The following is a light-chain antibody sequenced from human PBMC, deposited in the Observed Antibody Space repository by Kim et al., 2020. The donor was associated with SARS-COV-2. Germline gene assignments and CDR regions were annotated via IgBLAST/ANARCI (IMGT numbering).Light chain of an antibody. Sequence: ALGQTVRITCQGDRLRSCYASWYQQKPGQAPVLVIYGKNNRPSGIPDRFSGSSSGNTASLTITGAQAEDEADYYCNSRDSSGNHWVFGGGTQLTVL. CDR2: GKN. J-gene: IGLJ3*02. V-gene: IGLV3-19*01. CDR3: NSRDSSGNHWV. CDR1: RLRSCY.